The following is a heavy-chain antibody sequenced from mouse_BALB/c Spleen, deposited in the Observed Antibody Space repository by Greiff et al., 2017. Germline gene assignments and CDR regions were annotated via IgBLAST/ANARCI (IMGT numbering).Heavy chain of an antibody. Sequence: EVMLVESGGGLVQPGGSRKLSCAASGFTFSSFGMHWVRQAPEKGLEWVAYISSGSSTIYYADTVKGRFTISRDNPKNTLFLQMTSLRSEDTAMYYCARLAYYYGSSSLYALDYWGQGTSVTVSS. J-gene: IGHJ4*01. CDR1: GFTFSSFG. D-gene: IGHD1-1*01. CDR3: ARLAYYYGSSSLYALDY. CDR2: ISSGSSTI. V-gene: IGHV5-17*02.